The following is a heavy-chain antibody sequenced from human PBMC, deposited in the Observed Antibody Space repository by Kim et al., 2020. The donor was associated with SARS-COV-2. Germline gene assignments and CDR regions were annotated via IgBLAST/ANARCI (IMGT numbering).Heavy chain of an antibody. CDR1: GGTFSSYA. Sequence: SVKVSCKASGGTFSSYAISWVRQAPGQGLEWMGRIIPILGIANYAQKFQGRVTITADKSTSTAYMELSSLRSEDTAVYYCARDRIVVVVAATPEGYYGMDVWGQGTTVTVSS. CDR2: IIPILGIA. D-gene: IGHD2-15*01. CDR3: ARDRIVVVVAATPEGYYGMDV. J-gene: IGHJ6*02. V-gene: IGHV1-69*04.